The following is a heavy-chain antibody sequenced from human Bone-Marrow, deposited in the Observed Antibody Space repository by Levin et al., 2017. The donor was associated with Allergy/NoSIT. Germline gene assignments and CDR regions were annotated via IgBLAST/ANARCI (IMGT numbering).Heavy chain of an antibody. V-gene: IGHV4-61*01. J-gene: IGHJ6*02. D-gene: IGHD6-6*01. Sequence: ASETLSLTCTVSGGSVSSGSYYWSWIRQPPGKGLEWIGYIYYSGSTNYNPSLKSRVTISVDTSKNQFSLKLSSVTAVDTAVYYCARGRDVGSSGSYYYYGMDVWGQGTTVTVSS. CDR1: GGSVSSGSYY. CDR3: ARGRDVGSSGSYYYYGMDV. CDR2: IYYSGST.